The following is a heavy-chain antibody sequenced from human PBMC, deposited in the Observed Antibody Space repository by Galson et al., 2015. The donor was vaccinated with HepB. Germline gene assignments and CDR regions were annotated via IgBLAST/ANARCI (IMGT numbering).Heavy chain of an antibody. CDR2: ISGSGGSS. Sequence: SLRLSCAASGFTFRNFAMSWVRQAPGKGLEWVSAISGSGGSSYYADSVKGRFTISRDNSRNTLYLEMNSLRDEDTATYYCAKATEADYYDRSGYYDMWGQGTLVTVSS. D-gene: IGHD3-22*01. CDR1: GFTFRNFA. J-gene: IGHJ4*02. V-gene: IGHV3-23*01. CDR3: AKATEADYYDRSGYYDM.